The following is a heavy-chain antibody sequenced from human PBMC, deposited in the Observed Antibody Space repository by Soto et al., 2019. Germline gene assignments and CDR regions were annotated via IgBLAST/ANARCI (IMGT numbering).Heavy chain of an antibody. CDR3: ERGHYGLDV. J-gene: IGHJ6*02. CDR1: GFTFSSYW. CDR2: IKGDGSGI. Sequence: EVQLVESGGGLVQPGGSLRLSCAASGFTFSSYWMSWVRQAPGKGLEWVAHIKGDGSGIEFVDSVKGRFTISRDNAKNSLFMQMTSLRADDTVVYYCERGHYGLDVWGQGTTVIVSS. V-gene: IGHV3-7*05.